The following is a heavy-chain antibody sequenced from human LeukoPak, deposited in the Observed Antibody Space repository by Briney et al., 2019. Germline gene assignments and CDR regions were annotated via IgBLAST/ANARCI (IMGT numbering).Heavy chain of an antibody. CDR3: ARDRGSYPLLTPDY. Sequence: SETLSLTCTVSGGSISSYYWSWIRQPPGKGLEWIGYIYYSGSTNYNPSLKSRVTISVDTSKNQFSLKLSSVTAADTAVYYCARDRGSYPLLTPDYWGQGTLVTVSS. D-gene: IGHD1-26*01. V-gene: IGHV4-59*01. CDR2: IYYSGST. J-gene: IGHJ4*02. CDR1: GGSISSYY.